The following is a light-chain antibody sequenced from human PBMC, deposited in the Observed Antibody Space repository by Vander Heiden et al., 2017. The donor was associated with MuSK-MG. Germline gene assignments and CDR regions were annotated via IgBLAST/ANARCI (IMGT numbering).Light chain of an antibody. Sequence: SALTQPASVAGSPGPSSTISGTVTSSDVGGYNHVSWYQQNPGKAPKLMRYDVRNLPSGVTTRFSGSKSGNTASLTSSGLQAEYEADYYCSSYKSSSTLVVFGGGTKLTVL. CDR3: SSYKSSSTLVV. J-gene: IGLJ2*01. CDR1: SSDVGGYNH. CDR2: DVR. V-gene: IGLV2-14*03.